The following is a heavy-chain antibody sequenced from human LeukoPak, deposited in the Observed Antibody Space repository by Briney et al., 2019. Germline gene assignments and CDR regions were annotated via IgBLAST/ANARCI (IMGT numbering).Heavy chain of an antibody. Sequence: ASVKVSCKASGYTFTSYGISWVRQAPGQGLEWMGWISAYNGNTNYAQKLQGRLSLTRDMSTSTDYMELSSLRSEDTAVYYCARDNSVGDTAWWFDPWGQGTLVTVSS. CDR2: ISAYNGNT. V-gene: IGHV1-18*01. CDR1: GYTFTSYG. J-gene: IGHJ5*02. D-gene: IGHD1-26*01. CDR3: ARDNSVGDTAWWFDP.